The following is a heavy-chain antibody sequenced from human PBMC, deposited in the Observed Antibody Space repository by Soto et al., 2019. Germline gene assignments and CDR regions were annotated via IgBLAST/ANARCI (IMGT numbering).Heavy chain of an antibody. Sequence: QVQLVQSGAEVKKPGSSVKVSCKASGGTFSSYAISWVRQAPGQGLEWMGGIIPIFGTANYAQKFQGRVTITADESTSTAFMELSSLRSEDTAVYYCAREGPDYGDVHYFDYWGQGTLVTVSS. CDR1: GGTFSSYA. J-gene: IGHJ4*02. CDR2: IIPIFGTA. D-gene: IGHD4-17*01. CDR3: AREGPDYGDVHYFDY. V-gene: IGHV1-69*01.